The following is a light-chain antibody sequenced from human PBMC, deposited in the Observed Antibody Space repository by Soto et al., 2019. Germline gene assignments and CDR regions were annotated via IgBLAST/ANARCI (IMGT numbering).Light chain of an antibody. CDR2: GAS. Sequence: IVLTQSPGTLSLSPGARATLSCRASQSVSSSYLAWYQQKPGQDPRLLIYGASSRATGIPDRFSGSGSGTDFTLTISRLEPEDFAVYSCQQYGSSPFTFGPGTKVDIK. V-gene: IGKV3-20*01. CDR3: QQYGSSPFT. CDR1: QSVSSSY. J-gene: IGKJ3*01.